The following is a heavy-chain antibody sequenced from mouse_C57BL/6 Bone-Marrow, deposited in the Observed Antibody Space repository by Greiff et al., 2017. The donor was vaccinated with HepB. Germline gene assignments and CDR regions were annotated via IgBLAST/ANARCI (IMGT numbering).Heavy chain of an antibody. D-gene: IGHD2-1*01. CDR2: IYPGDGDT. CDR1: GYAFSSYW. Sequence: QVQLKESGAELVKPGASVKISCKASGYAFSSYWMNWVKQRPGKGLEWIGQIYPGDGDTNYNGKFKGKATLTADKSSSTAYMQLSSLTSEDSAVYFCAREDYGNLFDYWGQGTTLTVSS. CDR3: AREDYGNLFDY. J-gene: IGHJ2*01. V-gene: IGHV1-80*01.